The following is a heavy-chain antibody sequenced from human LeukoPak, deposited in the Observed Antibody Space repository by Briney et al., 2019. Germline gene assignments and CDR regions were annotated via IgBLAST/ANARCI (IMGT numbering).Heavy chain of an antibody. V-gene: IGHV3-23*01. CDR1: GFTFSSYA. Sequence: GRSLRLSCAASGFTFSSYAMSWVRQAPGKGLEWVSAISGSGGSTYYADSVKGRFTISRDNSKNTLYLQMNSLRAEDTAVYYCAKDDSSGYYYDAFDIWGQGTMVTVSS. CDR2: ISGSGGST. J-gene: IGHJ3*02. CDR3: AKDDSSGYYYDAFDI. D-gene: IGHD3-22*01.